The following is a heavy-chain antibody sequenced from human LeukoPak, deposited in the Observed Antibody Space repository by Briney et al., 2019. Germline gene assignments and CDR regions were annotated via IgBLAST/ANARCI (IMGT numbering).Heavy chain of an antibody. CDR1: GFTFSSFA. J-gene: IGHJ4*02. Sequence: RFLRLSCAASGFTFSSFAMHWVRQAPGKGLGGVAVISYDGSNNYYADSVKGRFTISRDNSKNTLYLQMNSLRAEDTAVYYCAKDPLNGSWYFDYWGQGTLVTVSS. D-gene: IGHD6-13*01. V-gene: IGHV3-30-3*01. CDR2: ISYDGSNN. CDR3: AKDPLNGSWYFDY.